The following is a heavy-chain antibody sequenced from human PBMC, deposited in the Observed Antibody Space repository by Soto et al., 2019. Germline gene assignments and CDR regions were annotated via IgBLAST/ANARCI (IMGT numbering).Heavy chain of an antibody. CDR3: ARNPIHVEVMVYATHYFEY. D-gene: IGHD2-8*01. Sequence: QLQLQESGPGLVKPSETLSLTCTVSGDSISSSGFSWGWIRQPPGKRLEWIGSLHYSGSNHYNTSLRGRGTISVATSKNQLSPQLRSVTAADAAVYYCARNPIHVEVMVYATHYFEYWGPGTLVTVSS. J-gene: IGHJ4*02. CDR2: LHYSGSN. V-gene: IGHV4-39*01. CDR1: GDSISSSGFS.